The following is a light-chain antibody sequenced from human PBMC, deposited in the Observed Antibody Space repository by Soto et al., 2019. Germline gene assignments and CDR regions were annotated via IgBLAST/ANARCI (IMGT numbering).Light chain of an antibody. CDR3: KKNKNYGT. Sequence: DIQMTQSPSTLSASVGDRVTITCRASQSISSWLAWYQQKPGKAPKLLIYKASSLESGVPSRFSGSGSGTEFPPTTPSRQLDIFAIFYCKKNKNYGTFGQGTKVEIK. V-gene: IGKV1-5*03. J-gene: IGKJ1*01. CDR1: QSISSW. CDR2: KAS.